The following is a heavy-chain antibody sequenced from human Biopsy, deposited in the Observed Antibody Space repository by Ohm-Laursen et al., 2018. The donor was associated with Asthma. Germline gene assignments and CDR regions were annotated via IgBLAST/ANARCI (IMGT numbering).Heavy chain of an antibody. J-gene: IGHJ3*02. CDR3: VRDGTDDAFDI. Sequence: SLRLSCAASGFTFNSYGMHWVRQAPGKGLEWVGVISRDASTQDYADSVKGRFTMARDNSKNTLDLQMNSLREEDTAVYYCVRDGTDDAFDIWGQGTVVSVSS. D-gene: IGHD1-1*01. CDR2: ISRDASTQ. V-gene: IGHV3-30*03. CDR1: GFTFNSYG.